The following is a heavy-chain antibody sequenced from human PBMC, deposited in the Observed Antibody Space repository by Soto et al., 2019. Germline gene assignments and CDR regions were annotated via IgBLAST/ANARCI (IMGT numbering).Heavy chain of an antibody. CDR3: ASAVPDYYDSSGYYYRISWFDP. CDR1: GFTFTNSA. CDR2: TVVGSGNT. V-gene: IGHV1-58*01. D-gene: IGHD3-22*01. Sequence: SVKVSCKASGFTFTNSAVQWVRQARGQRLEWIGWTVVGSGNTIYAQKFQERVTMTRDMSTSTAYMELSSLRSEDTAVYYCASAVPDYYDSSGYYYRISWFDPWGQGTLVTVSS. J-gene: IGHJ5*02.